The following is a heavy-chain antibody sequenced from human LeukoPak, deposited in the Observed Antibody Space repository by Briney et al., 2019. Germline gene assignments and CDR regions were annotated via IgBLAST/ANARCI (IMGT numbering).Heavy chain of an antibody. D-gene: IGHD3-10*01. Sequence: GGSLRLSCGASGFSFNSNSLNWVRQAPGKGLEWVSSISSSSSYIYYADSVKGRFTISRDNAKNSLYLQMNSLRAEDTGVYYCARDSRLYGSGSLVVNYYMDVWGKGTTVTISS. CDR3: ARDSRLYGSGSLVVNYYMDV. V-gene: IGHV3-21*01. J-gene: IGHJ6*03. CDR1: GFSFNSNS. CDR2: ISSSSSYI.